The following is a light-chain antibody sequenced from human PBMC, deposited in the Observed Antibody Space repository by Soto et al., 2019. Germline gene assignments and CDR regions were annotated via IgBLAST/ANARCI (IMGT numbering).Light chain of an antibody. V-gene: IGKV3-20*01. CDR2: GAS. CDR1: QSVSNNY. Sequence: EIVLTHSPGTLSLSPGEIATLSCRASQSVSNNYLAWYQQKPVQAPRLLIYGASNRATGIPDRFSGSGSGTDFTLTISRLEPEDFAVYYCQQYGSSGTFGHGTKVDIK. J-gene: IGKJ1*01. CDR3: QQYGSSGT.